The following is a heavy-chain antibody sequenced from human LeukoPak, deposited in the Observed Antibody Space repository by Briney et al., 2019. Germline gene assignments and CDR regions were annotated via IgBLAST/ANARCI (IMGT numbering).Heavy chain of an antibody. CDR3: AKEGGGYHYGGIDS. V-gene: IGHV3-21*01. J-gene: IGHJ4*02. CDR2: ISSSSYI. Sequence: PGGSLRLSCAASGFTFSSYSMNWVRQAPGKGLEWVSSISSSSYIYYADSVKGRFTISRDNAKNSLYLQMNSLRAEDTAVYYCAKEGGGYHYGGIDSWGQGTLVAVSS. D-gene: IGHD5-12*01. CDR1: GFTFSSYS.